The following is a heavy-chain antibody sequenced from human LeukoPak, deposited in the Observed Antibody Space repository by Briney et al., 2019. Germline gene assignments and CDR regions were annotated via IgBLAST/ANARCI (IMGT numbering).Heavy chain of an antibody. CDR1: GFTFTTYS. CDR2: ISGSSSTI. D-gene: IGHD3-22*01. V-gene: IGHV3-48*02. J-gene: IGHJ3*01. CDR3: ASGWYYDSSGYYVDAFDF. Sequence: QTGGSLRLSCAASGFTFTTYSMNWVRQAPGKGLEWVSYISGSSSTIYYADSVKGRFTISRDSAKNSLYLQMNSLRDEDTAVYYCASGWYYDSSGYYVDAFDFWGQGTMVTVSS.